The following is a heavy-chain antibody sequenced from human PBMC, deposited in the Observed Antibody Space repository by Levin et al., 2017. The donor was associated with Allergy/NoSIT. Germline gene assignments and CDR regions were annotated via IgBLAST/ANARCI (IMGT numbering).Heavy chain of an antibody. CDR1: GGSVSVSSGTYY. Sequence: GSLRLSCTVSGGSVSVSSGTYYWNWIRQPPGKGLEWIGYIYSSGRTKYNPSLKSRVTISVGTSKNQFSLKLSSVTAADTAVSFCARGEYYYGSGNWFDPWGQGTLVTVSS. D-gene: IGHD3-10*01. V-gene: IGHV4-61*01. J-gene: IGHJ5*02. CDR2: IYSSGRT. CDR3: ARGEYYYGSGNWFDP.